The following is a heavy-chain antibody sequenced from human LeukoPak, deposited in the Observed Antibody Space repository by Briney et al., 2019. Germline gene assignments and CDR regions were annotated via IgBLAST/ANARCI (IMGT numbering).Heavy chain of an antibody. V-gene: IGHV4-4*02. Sequence: PSETLSLTCAVSGGSISSSNWWSWVRQPPGKGLEWIGEIYHSGSTNYNPSLKSRVTISVDKSKNQFSLKLSSVTAADTAVYYCARWDDISTGYTEYYYYGMDVWGKGTTVTVSS. CDR2: IYHSGST. J-gene: IGHJ6*04. CDR3: ARWDDISTGYTEYYYYGMDV. CDR1: GGSISSSNW. D-gene: IGHD3-9*01.